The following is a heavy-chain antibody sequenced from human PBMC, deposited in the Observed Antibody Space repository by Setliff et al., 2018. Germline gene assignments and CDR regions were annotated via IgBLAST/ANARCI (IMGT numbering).Heavy chain of an antibody. J-gene: IGHJ3*02. CDR1: GGSISTYY. D-gene: IGHD7-27*01. CDR3: ARAGAIQGGFDI. Sequence: SETLSLTCNVSGGSISTYYWSWIRQPAGKGLEWIGRIHSSGNTNYKPSLKSRVTMSVDTTKNQFSRKLSSVTAADTAVYYCARAGAIQGGFDIWGQGTVVT. V-gene: IGHV4-4*07. CDR2: IHSSGNT.